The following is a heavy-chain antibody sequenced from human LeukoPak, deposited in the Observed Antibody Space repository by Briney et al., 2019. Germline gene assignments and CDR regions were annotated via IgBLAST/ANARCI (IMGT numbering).Heavy chain of an antibody. CDR1: GFTFSSYA. CDR3: AREKSSSWDLDY. Sequence: GGSLRLSCAASGFTFSSYAMHWVRQAPGKGLEWVAVISYDGSNKYYADSVKGRFTISRDNSKNTLYLQMNSLRAEDTAVYYCAREKSSSWDLDYRGQGTLVTVSS. D-gene: IGHD6-13*01. CDR2: ISYDGSNK. V-gene: IGHV3-30-3*01. J-gene: IGHJ4*02.